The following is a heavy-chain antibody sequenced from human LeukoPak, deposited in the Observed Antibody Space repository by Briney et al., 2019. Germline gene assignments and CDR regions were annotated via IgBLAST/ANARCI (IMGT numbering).Heavy chain of an antibody. V-gene: IGHV3-11*05. CDR2: ISSSSSYI. CDR3: AKGLSRPDY. J-gene: IGHJ4*02. CDR1: GFTFSDYY. Sequence: PGGSLRLSCAASGFTFSDYYMSWVRQAPGKGLEWVLSISSSSSYIYYADSVKGRFTISRDNAKNSLYLQMNSLRAEDTAVYYCAKGLSRPDYWGQGTLVTVSS.